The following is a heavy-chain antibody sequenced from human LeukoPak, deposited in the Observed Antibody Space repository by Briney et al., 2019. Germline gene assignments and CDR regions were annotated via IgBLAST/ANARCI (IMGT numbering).Heavy chain of an antibody. CDR2: ISGSGGST. CDR3: AKDHGDYIDY. Sequence: PGGSLRLSCAASGFTFDDYGMSWVRQAPGKGLEWVSAISGSGGSTYYADSVKGRFTISRDNSKNTLYLQMNSLRAEDTAVYYCAKDHGDYIDYWGQGTLVTVSS. D-gene: IGHD4-17*01. J-gene: IGHJ4*02. CDR1: GFTFDDYG. V-gene: IGHV3-23*01.